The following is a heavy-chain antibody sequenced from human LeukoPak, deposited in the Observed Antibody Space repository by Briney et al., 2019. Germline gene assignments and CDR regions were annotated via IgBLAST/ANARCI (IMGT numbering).Heavy chain of an antibody. V-gene: IGHV1-46*01. D-gene: IGHD4-17*01. J-gene: IGHJ4*02. CDR1: GYTFTSYY. Sequence: ASVKVSCKASGYTFTSYYMHWVRQAPGQGLEWMGIINPSGGSTSYAQKFQGRVTMTRDTSTSTVYMGLSSLRSEDTAVYYCARSNYGDYLDYWGQGTLVTVSS. CDR3: ARSNYGDYLDY. CDR2: INPSGGST.